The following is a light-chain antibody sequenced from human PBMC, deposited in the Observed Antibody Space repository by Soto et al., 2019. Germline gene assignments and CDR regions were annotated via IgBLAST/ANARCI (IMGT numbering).Light chain of an antibody. CDR3: QQYESDSPWT. V-gene: IGKV1-5*01. CDR1: QSISSW. CDR2: DAS. Sequence: DIQMTQSPSTLSASVGDRVTITCRASQSISSWLAWYQQKPGKAPKLLIYDASSLESGVPSRFSGSGSATEFTLTISSLQPDDFATYYCQQYESDSPWTFGQGTKVDIK. J-gene: IGKJ1*01.